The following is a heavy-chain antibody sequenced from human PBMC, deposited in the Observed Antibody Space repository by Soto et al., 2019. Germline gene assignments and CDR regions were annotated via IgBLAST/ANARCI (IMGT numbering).Heavy chain of an antibody. CDR1: GDSISDTIYY. V-gene: IGHV4-39*01. Sequence: QLQLRESGPGLMKPSETLSLTCRVSGDSISDTIYYWGWVRQSPGKALEWIGSIHYSGTTQFHPSLKTRVTISVDTSKKEFYLRLRSVTAADTAIYFCARHLKAVAAAMAFWGQGIPVTVSS. J-gene: IGHJ4*02. CDR2: IHYSGTT. CDR3: ARHLKAVAAAMAF. D-gene: IGHD6-19*01.